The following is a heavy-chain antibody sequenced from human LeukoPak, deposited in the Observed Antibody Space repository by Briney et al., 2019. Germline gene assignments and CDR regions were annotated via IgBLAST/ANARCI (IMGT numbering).Heavy chain of an antibody. CDR2: IRYDGSNK. D-gene: IGHD5/OR15-5a*01. CDR3: AKDLSTILDY. CDR1: GFTFSSYG. J-gene: IGHJ4*02. Sequence: GGSLRLSCAASGFTFSSYGMHWVRPAPGKGLEWVAFIRYDGSNKYYADSVKGRFTISRDNSKNTLYLQMNSLRAEDTAVYYCAKDLSTILDYWGQGTLVTVSS. V-gene: IGHV3-30*02.